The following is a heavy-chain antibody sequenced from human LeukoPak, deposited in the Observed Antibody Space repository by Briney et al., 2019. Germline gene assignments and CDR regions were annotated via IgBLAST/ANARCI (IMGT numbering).Heavy chain of an antibody. CDR2: INPNSGGT. CDR1: GYTFTGYY. J-gene: IGHJ4*02. CDR3: ARALGYFDY. Sequence: ASVKVSCKASGYTFTGYYMHWVRQAPGQGLEWMGWINPNSGGTNYAQKFQGRVTMTRDTSTSTVYMELSSLRSEDTAVYYCARALGYFDYWGQGTLVTVSS. D-gene: IGHD7-27*01. V-gene: IGHV1-2*02.